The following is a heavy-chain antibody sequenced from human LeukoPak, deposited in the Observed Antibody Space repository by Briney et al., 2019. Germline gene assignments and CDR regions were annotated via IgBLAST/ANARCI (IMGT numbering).Heavy chain of an antibody. Sequence: GGSLRLSCGASGFPFSNYDMPWFRQAPGKGLDWVSAIDTVGNTYYSGSVKGRFTISRENAQNSLFLQMNSLRDGDTALYYCIRIRTREHQYGMDVWGQGTTVTVSS. CDR1: GFPFSNYD. CDR2: IDTVGNT. D-gene: IGHD1-26*01. V-gene: IGHV3-13*01. CDR3: IRIRTREHQYGMDV. J-gene: IGHJ6*02.